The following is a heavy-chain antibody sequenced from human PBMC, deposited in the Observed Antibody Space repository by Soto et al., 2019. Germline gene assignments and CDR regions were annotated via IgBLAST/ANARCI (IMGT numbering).Heavy chain of an antibody. CDR1: GFTFSDYY. CDR3: YGSGSFRHAFDI. J-gene: IGHJ3*02. Sequence: GGSLRLSCAASGFTFSDYYMSWIRQAPGKGLEWVSYISSSGSTIYYADSVKGRFTISRDNAKNSLYLQMNSLRAEDTAVYYSYGSGSFRHAFDIWGQGTMVTVSS. D-gene: IGHD3-10*01. CDR2: ISSSGSTI. V-gene: IGHV3-11*01.